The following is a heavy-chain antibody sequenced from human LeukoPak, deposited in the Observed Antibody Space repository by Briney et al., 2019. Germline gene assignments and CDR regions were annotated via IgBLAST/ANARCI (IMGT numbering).Heavy chain of an antibody. Sequence: ASVKVSCKASGYTFTGYCMHWVRQAPGQGLEWMGWINPNSGGTNYAQKFQGRVTMTRDTSISTAYMELSRLRSDDTAVYYCARGGPWIQLSNWFDPWGQGTLVTVAS. CDR3: ARGGPWIQLSNWFDP. CDR2: INPNSGGT. J-gene: IGHJ5*02. V-gene: IGHV1-2*02. D-gene: IGHD5-18*01. CDR1: GYTFTGYC.